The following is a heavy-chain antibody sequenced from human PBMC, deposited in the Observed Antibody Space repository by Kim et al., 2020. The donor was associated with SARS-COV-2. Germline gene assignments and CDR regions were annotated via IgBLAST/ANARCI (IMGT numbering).Heavy chain of an antibody. D-gene: IGHD6-13*01. CDR2: TSWSGSGV. CDR3: ASKRGYVGY. V-gene: IGHV3-48*03. Sequence: GGSLRLSCAVSGLPFRSYALPWVRPAPGPGLAWWALTSWSGSGVCYAESLCGRFTISRDNAKNSLYLQMNSLRAEDTAVYYCASKRGYVGYWGQGTLVT. CDR1: GLPFRSYA. J-gene: IGHJ4*02.